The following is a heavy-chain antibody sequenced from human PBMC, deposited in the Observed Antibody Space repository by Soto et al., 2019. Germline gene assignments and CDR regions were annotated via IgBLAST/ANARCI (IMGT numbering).Heavy chain of an antibody. D-gene: IGHD6-13*01. J-gene: IGHJ4*02. CDR3: ATRYSSSWCFDY. V-gene: IGHV1-69*02. CDR2: IIPILGIA. Sequence: ASVKVSCKASGGTFSSYTISWVRQAPGQGLEWMGRIIPILGIANYAQKFQGRVTITADKSTSTAYMELSSLRSEDTAVYYCATRYSSSWCFDYWGQGTLVTVSS. CDR1: GGTFSSYT.